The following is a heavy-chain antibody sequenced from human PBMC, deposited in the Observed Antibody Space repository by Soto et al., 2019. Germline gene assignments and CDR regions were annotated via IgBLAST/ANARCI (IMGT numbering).Heavy chain of an antibody. J-gene: IGHJ5*02. CDR3: ARDIWAYYDFLSGYPNWFDP. CDR1: GDSVSSNSAA. Sequence: SQTLSLTCVISGDSVSSNSAAWNWIRQSPSRGLEWLGRTYYRSKWYNDYAVSVKSRITINPDTSKNQFSLQLNSVTPEDTAVYYCARDIWAYYDFLSGYPNWFDPWGQGTLVTVSS. D-gene: IGHD3-3*01. CDR2: TYYRSKWYN. V-gene: IGHV6-1*01.